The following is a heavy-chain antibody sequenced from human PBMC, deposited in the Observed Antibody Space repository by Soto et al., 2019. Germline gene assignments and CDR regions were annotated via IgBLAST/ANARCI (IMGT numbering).Heavy chain of an antibody. J-gene: IGHJ6*02. CDR1: GFTFSSYS. CDR3: ARDLTILHYYYGMDV. D-gene: IGHD2-15*01. CDR2: ISSSSSYI. Sequence: GGSLRLSCAASGFTFSSYSMDWVRQAPGKGLEWVSSISSSSSYIYYADSVKGRFTISRDNAKNSQNLQMNSLRAEDTAVYYCARDLTILHYYYGMDVWGQGTTVTVSS. V-gene: IGHV3-21*01.